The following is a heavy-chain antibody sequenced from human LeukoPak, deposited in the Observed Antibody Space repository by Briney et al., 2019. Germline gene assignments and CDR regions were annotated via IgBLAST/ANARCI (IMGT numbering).Heavy chain of an antibody. D-gene: IGHD3-22*01. CDR1: RFTFSSYS. J-gene: IGHJ4*02. CDR3: ARELDYYDSSGYYFDY. CDR2: ISSSSSYI. Sequence: TGGSLRLSRAASRFTFSSYSMNWVRQAPGKGLEWVSSISSSSSYIYYADSVKGRFTISRDNAKNSPYLQMNSLRAEDTAVYYCARELDYYDSSGYYFDYWGQGTLVTVSS. V-gene: IGHV3-21*01.